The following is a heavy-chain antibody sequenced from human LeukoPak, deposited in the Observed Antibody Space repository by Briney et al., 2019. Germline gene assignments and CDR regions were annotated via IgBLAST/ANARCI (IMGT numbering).Heavy chain of an antibody. Sequence: ASVKVSCKASGYTFTGYYMHWVRQAPGQGPEWMGWISAYNGNTNYAQKLQGRVTMTTDTSTSTAYMELRSLRSDDTAVYYCARTPPDCTNGVCYLSYYYGMDVWGQGTTVTVSS. V-gene: IGHV1-18*04. CDR2: ISAYNGNT. CDR3: ARTPPDCTNGVCYLSYYYGMDV. D-gene: IGHD2-8*01. J-gene: IGHJ6*02. CDR1: GYTFTGYY.